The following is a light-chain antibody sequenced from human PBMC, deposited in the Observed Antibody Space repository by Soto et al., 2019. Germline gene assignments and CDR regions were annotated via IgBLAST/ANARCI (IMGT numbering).Light chain of an antibody. CDR2: GNN. J-gene: IGLJ3*02. CDR1: SSNIGSKT. Sequence: QSVVTQPPSESGTPGQRVTISCSGSSSNIGSKTVNWYQQLPGTAPKLLIYGNNQRPSGVPDRFSGSKSGTSASLVISGLQSEDEADYYCSVWDDSLSGRVFGGGTKLTVL. CDR3: SVWDDSLSGRV. V-gene: IGLV1-44*01.